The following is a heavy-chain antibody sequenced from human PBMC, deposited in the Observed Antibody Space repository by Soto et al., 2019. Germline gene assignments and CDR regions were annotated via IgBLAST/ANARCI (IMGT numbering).Heavy chain of an antibody. D-gene: IGHD3-22*01. CDR3: ARGAPFDNSGYPFDY. V-gene: IGHV1-69*01. Sequence: QVRLVQSGAEVKEPGSSVTVSCKSSGGTFSNYAVNWARQAPGQGLEWMGGILPIYGSKNFAHKFQGRVTLTADESTSTAYMELKSLRSEDTAVYSCARGAPFDNSGYPFDYWGQGTLVTVSS. J-gene: IGHJ4*02. CDR2: ILPIYGSK. CDR1: GGTFSNYA.